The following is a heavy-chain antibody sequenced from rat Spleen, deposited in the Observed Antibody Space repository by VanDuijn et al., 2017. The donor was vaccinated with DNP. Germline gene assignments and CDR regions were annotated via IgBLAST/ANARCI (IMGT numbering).Heavy chain of an antibody. CDR3: AGRPPPTRGPFDY. CDR1: GFSLTTNG. Sequence: VQLKESGPGLVQPSQTLSLTCAVSGFSLTTNGVSWVRQAPKKGPEWVATISYDGSSTYYRDSVKGRFIISRNNAKSTLYLQMDSLRSDDTATYYCAGRPPPTRGPFDYWGQGIMVTVSS. J-gene: IGHJ2*01. CDR2: ISYDGSST. D-gene: IGHD1-4*01. V-gene: IGHV5-7*01.